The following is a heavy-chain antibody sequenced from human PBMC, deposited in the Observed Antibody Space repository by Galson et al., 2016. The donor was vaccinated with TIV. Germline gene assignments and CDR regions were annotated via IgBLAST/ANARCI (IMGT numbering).Heavy chain of an antibody. Sequence: SVKVSCKASGYPFTDSWMHWVRQAPGEGLEWMGWIDPNSGATLYAQKFQGRVTMTRDTSASTTYVELGRLTSDDTADYYCARGGVIRGLDFWGQGTLVTVSS. CDR1: GYPFTDSW. CDR3: ARGGVIRGLDF. V-gene: IGHV1-2*02. CDR2: IDPNSGAT. J-gene: IGHJ4*02. D-gene: IGHD3-16*02.